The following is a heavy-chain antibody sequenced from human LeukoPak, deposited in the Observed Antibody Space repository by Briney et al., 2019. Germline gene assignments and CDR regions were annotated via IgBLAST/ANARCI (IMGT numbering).Heavy chain of an antibody. CDR3: AKERITVTVYYFDY. Sequence: GGSLRLSCAASGFTFSSYSMNWVRQAPGKGLEWVSSISSSSSYIYYADSVKGRFTISRDNSKTTLYLQMNSLRAEDTAVYYCAKERITVTVYYFDYWGQGTLVTVSS. CDR1: GFTFSSYS. D-gene: IGHD4-17*01. CDR2: ISSSSSYI. J-gene: IGHJ4*02. V-gene: IGHV3-21*01.